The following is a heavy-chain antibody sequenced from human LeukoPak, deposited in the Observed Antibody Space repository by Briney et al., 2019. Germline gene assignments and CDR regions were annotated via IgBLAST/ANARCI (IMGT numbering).Heavy chain of an antibody. V-gene: IGHV6-1*01. Sequence: SQTLSLTCAISGDSVSTNSAAWNWIRQSPSRGLEWLGRTYYRSKWYNDYAVSVKSRITVNPDTSKNHFSLQLNSVTPEDTAVYYCARGGIGYCTSSSCYFDSWGQGTLVTVSS. D-gene: IGHD2-2*01. CDR2: TYYRSKWYN. J-gene: IGHJ4*02. CDR3: ARGGIGYCTSSSCYFDS. CDR1: GDSVSTNSAA.